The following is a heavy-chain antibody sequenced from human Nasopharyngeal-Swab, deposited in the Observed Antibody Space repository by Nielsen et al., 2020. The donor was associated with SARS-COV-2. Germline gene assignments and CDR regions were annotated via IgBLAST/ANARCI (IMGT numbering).Heavy chain of an antibody. Sequence: ASVKVSCKVSGYTLTELSMHWVRQAPGKGLEWMGGFDPEDGETIYAQKFQGRVTMTEDTSTDTAYMELSSLRSKDTAVYYCATSRSYCSSTSCKSDWFDPWGQGTLVTVSS. CDR1: GYTLTELS. J-gene: IGHJ5*02. CDR2: FDPEDGET. D-gene: IGHD2-2*01. CDR3: ATSRSYCSSTSCKSDWFDP. V-gene: IGHV1-24*01.